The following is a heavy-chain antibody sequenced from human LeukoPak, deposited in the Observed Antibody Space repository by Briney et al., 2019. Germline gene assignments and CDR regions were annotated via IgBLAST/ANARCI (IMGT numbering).Heavy chain of an antibody. Sequence: QSGGSLRLSCAASGFTFSNYAMHWVRQAPGKGLEWVAFIRYDGSNKYYADSVKGRFTISRDNSKNTLYLQMNSLRAEDTAVYYCAKGPGYSSGWRFDYWGQGTLVTVSS. V-gene: IGHV3-30*02. CDR3: AKGPGYSSGWRFDY. D-gene: IGHD6-19*01. J-gene: IGHJ4*02. CDR2: IRYDGSNK. CDR1: GFTFSNYA.